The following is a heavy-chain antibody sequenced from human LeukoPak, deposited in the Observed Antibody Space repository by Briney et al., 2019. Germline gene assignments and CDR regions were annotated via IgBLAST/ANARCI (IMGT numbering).Heavy chain of an antibody. J-gene: IGHJ5*02. CDR3: AKAKPLWIQLANWFDP. V-gene: IGHV3-23*01. Sequence: GGSLRLSCAASGFTFSSYAMSWVRQAPGKGLEWVSAISGSGGSTYYADSVKGRFTFSRDNSKNTLYLQMNSLRAEDTAVYYCAKAKPLWIQLANWFDPWGQGTLVTVSS. CDR1: GFTFSSYA. CDR2: ISGSGGST. D-gene: IGHD5-18*01.